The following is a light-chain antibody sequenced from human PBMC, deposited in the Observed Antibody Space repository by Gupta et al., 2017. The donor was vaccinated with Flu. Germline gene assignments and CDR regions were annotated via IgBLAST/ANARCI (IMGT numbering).Light chain of an antibody. V-gene: IGKV3-15*01. CDR3: QEYTDWQLSA. CDR1: QSIRRQ. CDR2: GSS. J-gene: IGKJ2*01. Sequence: TPDMSPGERTTHSSRASQSIRRQLAWYKQKPGQAPRRLIYGSSTTVTAIRGTFTDSGYGRQLPLTISSRQSECFAVYVSQEYTDWQLSAFGQGTKVEIK.